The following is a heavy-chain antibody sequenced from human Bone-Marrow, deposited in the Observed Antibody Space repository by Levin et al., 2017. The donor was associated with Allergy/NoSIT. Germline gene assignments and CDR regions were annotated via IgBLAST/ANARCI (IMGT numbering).Heavy chain of an antibody. J-gene: IGHJ5*02. CDR2: IFHTGST. D-gene: IGHD3-10*01. CDR3: ARSFTMLRGGFDP. V-gene: IGHV4-30-2*01. Sequence: SETLSLTCALSGGSISSGGSSWSWIRQPPGKGLEWIGYIFHTGSTYYNSSLKSRVTISVDRSKNQFSLKLTSVTAADTAVYYCARSFTMLRGGFDPWGQGIFVTVSS. CDR1: GGSISSGGSS.